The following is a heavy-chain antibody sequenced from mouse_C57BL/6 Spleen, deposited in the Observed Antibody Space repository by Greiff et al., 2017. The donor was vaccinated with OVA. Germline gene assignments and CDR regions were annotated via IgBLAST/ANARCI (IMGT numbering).Heavy chain of an antibody. Sequence: EVMLVESGGGLVKPGGSLKLSCAASGFTFSDYGMHWVRQAPEKGLEWVAYISSGSSTIYSADTVKGRFTISSDNAKDTLYLRMTRLRSEDTAMYYCAKRITTVVATDAMDYWGQGTSVTVSS. CDR2: ISSGSSTI. CDR3: AKRITTVVATDAMDY. D-gene: IGHD1-1*01. CDR1: GFTFSDYG. V-gene: IGHV5-17*01. J-gene: IGHJ4*01.